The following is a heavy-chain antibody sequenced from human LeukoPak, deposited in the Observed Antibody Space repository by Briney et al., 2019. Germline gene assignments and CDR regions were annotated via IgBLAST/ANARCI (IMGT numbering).Heavy chain of an antibody. V-gene: IGHV1-8*03. J-gene: IGHJ4*02. CDR1: GYTFTIYD. Sequence: ASVRVSFKASGYTFTIYDINWVRQATGQGLEWMGWMNPNSGNTGYAQKFQGRVTITRNTSISTAYMELSSLRSEDTAVYYCARGGEAITMVRGVPTDFDYWGQGTLVTVSS. D-gene: IGHD3-10*01. CDR3: ARGGEAITMVRGVPTDFDY. CDR2: MNPNSGNT.